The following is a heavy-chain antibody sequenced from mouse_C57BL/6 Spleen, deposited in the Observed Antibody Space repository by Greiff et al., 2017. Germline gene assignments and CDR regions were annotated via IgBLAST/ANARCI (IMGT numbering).Heavy chain of an antibody. Sequence: EVNVVESGGGLVKPGGSLKLSCAASGFTFSSYTMYWVRQTPEKRLEWVATISGGGGNTYYPDSVKGRFTISRDNAKNTLYLQMSSLRSEDTALYYCARHEGLPNAMDYWGQGTSVTVSS. J-gene: IGHJ4*01. V-gene: IGHV5-9*01. CDR2: ISGGGGNT. D-gene: IGHD2-4*01. CDR1: GFTFSSYT. CDR3: ARHEGLPNAMDY.